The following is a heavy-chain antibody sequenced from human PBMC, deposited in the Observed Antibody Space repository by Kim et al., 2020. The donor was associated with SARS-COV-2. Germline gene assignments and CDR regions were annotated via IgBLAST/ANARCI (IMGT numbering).Heavy chain of an antibody. J-gene: IGHJ6*02. V-gene: IGHV1-2*02. CDR2: INPNSGGT. CDR3: ASGVGRDIVVVPAALYYYGMDV. Sequence: ASVKVSCKASGYTFTGYYMHWVRQATGQGLEWMGWINPNSGGTNYAQKFQGRVTMTRDTSINTAYMELSRLRSDDTAVYYCASGVGRDIVVVPAALYYYGMDVWGQGTTVTVSS. D-gene: IGHD2-2*01. CDR1: GYTFTGYY.